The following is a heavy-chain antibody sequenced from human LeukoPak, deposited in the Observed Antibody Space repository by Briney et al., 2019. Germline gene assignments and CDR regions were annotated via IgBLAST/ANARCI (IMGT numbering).Heavy chain of an antibody. CDR1: GYTFTSYG. D-gene: IGHD5-18*01. Sequence: ASVKVSCKASGYTFTSYGISWVRQAPGQGLEWMGWISAYNGNTNYAQKLQGRVTMTTDTSTSTAYMELRRLRSDDTAVYYCARDRGYSYGFYYYYGMDVWGQGTTVTVSS. CDR3: ARDRGYSYGFYYYYGMDV. V-gene: IGHV1-18*01. J-gene: IGHJ6*02. CDR2: ISAYNGNT.